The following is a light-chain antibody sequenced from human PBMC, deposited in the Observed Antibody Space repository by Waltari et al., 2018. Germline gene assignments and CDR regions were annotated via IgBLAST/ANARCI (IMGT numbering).Light chain of an antibody. V-gene: IGKV1-5*03. J-gene: IGKJ2*01. CDR3: QQYNSYST. CDR1: QSISSW. Sequence: DIQMTQSPSTLSAYVGDRVKITCRARQSISSWLAWYQQKPGKAPKLRIYKASRLESGVPSMFSGSGSGTEFTLTISSLQPDDFATYYCQQYNSYSTFGQGTKLEIK. CDR2: KAS.